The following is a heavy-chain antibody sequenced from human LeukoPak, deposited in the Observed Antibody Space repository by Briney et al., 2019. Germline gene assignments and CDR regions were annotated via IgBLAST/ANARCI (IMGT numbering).Heavy chain of an antibody. Sequence: SQTLSLTCTVSGGSISSGDYYWSWIRQPPGKGLEWIGYIYYSGSTYYNPSLKSRVTISVDTSKNQFSLKLSSVTAADTAVYYCARDVGLRSYNWNSDAFDIWGQGTMVTVSS. CDR1: GGSISSGDYY. CDR2: IYYSGST. J-gene: IGHJ3*02. V-gene: IGHV4-30-4*08. CDR3: ARDVGLRSYNWNSDAFDI. D-gene: IGHD1-20*01.